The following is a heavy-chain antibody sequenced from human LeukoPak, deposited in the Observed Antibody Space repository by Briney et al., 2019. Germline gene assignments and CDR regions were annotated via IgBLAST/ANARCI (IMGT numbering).Heavy chain of an antibody. Sequence: GGSLRLSCAVSGLSVNDNYMSWVRQAPGKGLQWVSVMFPDGRTYYADSVKGRFTISRDNSKNTLYLQMNSLRAEDTAVYYCAKLSGSYLRPYYFDYWGQGTLVTVSS. CDR2: MFPDGRT. D-gene: IGHD1-26*01. CDR3: AKLSGSYLRPYYFDY. J-gene: IGHJ4*02. V-gene: IGHV3-53*01. CDR1: GLSVNDNY.